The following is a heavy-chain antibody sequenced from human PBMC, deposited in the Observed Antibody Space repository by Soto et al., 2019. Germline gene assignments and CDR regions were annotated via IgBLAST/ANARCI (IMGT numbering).Heavy chain of an antibody. CDR1: GFTFSSYA. V-gene: IGHV3-30-3*01. CDR2: ISYDGSNK. J-gene: IGHJ4*02. D-gene: IGHD3-10*01. CDR3: ARERSGWFGGGDFDY. Sequence: QVQLVESGGGVVQPGRSLRLSCAASGFTFSSYAMHWVRQAPGKGLEWVAVISYDGSNKYYADSVKGRFTISRDNSKKTLYLQMNSLRAEDTAVYYCARERSGWFGGGDFDYWGQGTLVTVSS.